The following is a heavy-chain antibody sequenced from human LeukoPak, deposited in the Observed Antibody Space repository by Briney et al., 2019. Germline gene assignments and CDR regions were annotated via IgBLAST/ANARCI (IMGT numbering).Heavy chain of an antibody. J-gene: IGHJ4*02. CDR2: IYYSGST. CDR3: ARVTGYMIEDYFDY. D-gene: IGHD3-22*01. V-gene: IGHV4-59*01. CDR1: GGSISSYY. Sequence: SETLSLTCTVSGGSISSYYWSWIRQPPGKGLEWIGYIYYSGSTNYNPSLKSRVAISVDTSKNQFSLRLSSVTAADTAVYYCARVTGYMIEDYFDYWGQGTLVTVSS.